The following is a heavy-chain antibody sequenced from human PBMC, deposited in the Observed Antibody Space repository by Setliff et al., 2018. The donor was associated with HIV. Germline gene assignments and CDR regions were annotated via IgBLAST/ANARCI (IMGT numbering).Heavy chain of an antibody. Sequence: SETLSLTCSVSGDSIGAYHWSWIRQPPGRGLEWIGYIHSSGTTHYDPSLSSRVTISFDTSKKYFSLKLTSVTAADTAMYYCATYSAGEGGRGHWGQGTLVTVSS. D-gene: IGHD2-15*01. CDR1: GDSIGAYH. CDR3: ATYSAGEGGRGH. V-gene: IGHV4-59*01. CDR2: IHSSGTT. J-gene: IGHJ4*02.